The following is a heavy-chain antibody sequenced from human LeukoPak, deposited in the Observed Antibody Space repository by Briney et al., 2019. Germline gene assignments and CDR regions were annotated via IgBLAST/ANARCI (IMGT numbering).Heavy chain of an antibody. D-gene: IGHD3-10*01. Sequence: ASVKVSCKASGYTFTGYYMHWVRQAPGQGLEWMGWINPNSGGRNYAQKFQGRVTMTRDTSISTAYMELSRLRSDDTAVYYCARANSYGSGSLVNWGQGTLVTVSS. CDR1: GYTFTGYY. CDR2: INPNSGGR. CDR3: ARANSYGSGSLVN. J-gene: IGHJ4*02. V-gene: IGHV1-2*02.